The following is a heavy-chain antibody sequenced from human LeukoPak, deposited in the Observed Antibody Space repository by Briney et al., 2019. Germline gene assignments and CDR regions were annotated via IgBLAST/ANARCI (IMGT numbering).Heavy chain of an antibody. D-gene: IGHD6-19*01. J-gene: IGHJ3*02. Sequence: PGGSLRLSCAASGFTFSSYSMNWVRQAPGKGLEWVSSISGGSSSYIYYPASVKGRFTISRDNAQNSLSLQMNSLRAQDTALYSCARGCCSGCYDAFYMWGKRTKVTV. CDR2: ISGGSSSYI. V-gene: IGHV3-21*01. CDR1: GFTFSSYS. CDR3: ARGCCSGCYDAFYM.